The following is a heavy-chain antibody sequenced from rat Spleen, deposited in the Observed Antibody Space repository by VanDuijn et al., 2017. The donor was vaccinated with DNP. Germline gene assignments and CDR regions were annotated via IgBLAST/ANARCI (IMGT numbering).Heavy chain of an antibody. Sequence: EVQLVESGGGLVQPGRSLKLSCAASGFTFSNYGMAWVRQAPTKGLEWVASISTGGGITKYGDSVKGRFTISRDNAKNTLYLQMNSLRSEDMATYYCVRWNSGHFDYWGQGVMVTVSS. CDR2: ISTGGGIT. CDR3: VRWNSGHFDY. V-gene: IGHV5S13*01. CDR1: GFTFSNYG. J-gene: IGHJ2*01. D-gene: IGHD4-3*01.